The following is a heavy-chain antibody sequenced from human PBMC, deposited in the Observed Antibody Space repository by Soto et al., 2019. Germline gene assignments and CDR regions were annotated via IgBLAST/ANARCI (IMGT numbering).Heavy chain of an antibody. J-gene: IGHJ4*02. CDR2: IKPDGSEK. D-gene: IGHD6-19*01. CDR1: GFTFSSYW. Sequence: PVGSLRLSCAASGFTFSSYWMSWVRQAPGKGLEWVANIKPDGSEKYYVDSVRGRFTISRDNAKNSLYLQMNSLRAEDTAVYYCAATKGSGWYLYFDYWGQGTLVTVSS. CDR3: AATKGSGWYLYFDY. V-gene: IGHV3-7*03.